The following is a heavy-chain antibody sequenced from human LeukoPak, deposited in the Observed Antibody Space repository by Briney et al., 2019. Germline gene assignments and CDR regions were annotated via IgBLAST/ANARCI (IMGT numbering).Heavy chain of an antibody. CDR1: GGSISTYY. Sequence: SETLSLTCSVSGGSISTYYWSWIRQPAGKGLGWIAQIHTSGSTNFNPSLKSRVSISMDTPNNQFSLMISSVTAADTAIYYCAGRGLSTGWTFDYWGHGTLVTVSS. D-gene: IGHD6-19*01. J-gene: IGHJ4*01. CDR3: AGRGLSTGWTFDY. V-gene: IGHV4-4*07. CDR2: IHTSGST.